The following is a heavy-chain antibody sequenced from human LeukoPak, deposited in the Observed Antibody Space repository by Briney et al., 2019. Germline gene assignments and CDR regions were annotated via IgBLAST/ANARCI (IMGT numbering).Heavy chain of an antibody. CDR1: GXSISSGGYY. CDR3: AASSSWYFGFDY. V-gene: IGHV4-31*03. J-gene: IGHJ4*02. Sequence: SQTLSLTCTVSGXSISSGGYYWSWIRQHPGKGLEWIGYIYYSGSTYYNPSLKSRVTISVDTSKNQFSLKLSSVTAADTAVYYCAASSSWYFGFDYWGQGTLVTVSS. D-gene: IGHD6-13*01. CDR2: IYYSGST.